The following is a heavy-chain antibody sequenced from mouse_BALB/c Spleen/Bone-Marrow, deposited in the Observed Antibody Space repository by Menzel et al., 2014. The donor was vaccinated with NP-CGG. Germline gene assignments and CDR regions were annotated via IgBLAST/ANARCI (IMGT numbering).Heavy chain of an antibody. V-gene: IGHV1S81*02. Sequence: QVQLQQSGAELVKPGASVKLSCKASGYTFTSYWMHWVKQRPGQGLEWIGEIDPGTGRTDYNKKFKSRATLTVDKSSSTAYMHLSSLTSEDSAVYYCARIYGYDYWGQGTTLTVSS. CDR3: ARIYGYDY. CDR1: GYTFTSYW. CDR2: IDPGTGRT. D-gene: IGHD2-2*01. J-gene: IGHJ2*01.